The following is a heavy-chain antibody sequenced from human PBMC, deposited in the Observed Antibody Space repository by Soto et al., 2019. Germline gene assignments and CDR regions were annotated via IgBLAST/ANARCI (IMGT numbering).Heavy chain of an antibody. V-gene: IGHV3-23*01. CDR3: ARGNTYYDILTAGPDV. CDR2: ISGSGGST. J-gene: IGHJ6*02. Sequence: GGSLRLSCAASGFTFSSYAMSWVLQAPWKGLEWVSAISGSGGSTYYADSVKGRFTISRDNSKNTLYLQMNSLRAEDTAVYYCARGNTYYDILTAGPDVWGQGTTVTVSS. D-gene: IGHD3-9*01. CDR1: GFTFSSYA.